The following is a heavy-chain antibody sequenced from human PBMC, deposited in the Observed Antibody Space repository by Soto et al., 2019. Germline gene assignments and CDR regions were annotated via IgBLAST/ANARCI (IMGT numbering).Heavy chain of an antibody. D-gene: IGHD2-21*02. V-gene: IGHV4-4*02. J-gene: IGHJ3*02. CDR3: ARVPGVVVSADDAFDI. CDR2: IYHSGSA. CDR1: GGSVSSSNW. Sequence: QVQLQESGPGLVKPSWTLSLTCAVSGGSVSSSNWWSWVRQSPGKGLEWMGEIYHSGSAHYNPSLKSRPTISLDKAKNQFSLRLTSVTAADTAVYYCARVPGVVVSADDAFDIWGPGTRVIVSS.